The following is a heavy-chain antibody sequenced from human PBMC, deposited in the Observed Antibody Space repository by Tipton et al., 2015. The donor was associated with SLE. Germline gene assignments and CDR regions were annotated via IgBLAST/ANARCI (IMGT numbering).Heavy chain of an antibody. V-gene: IGHV4-59*01. D-gene: IGHD1-26*01. J-gene: IGHJ3*02. CDR3: ARRVGATGNAFDI. Sequence: TLSLTCTVSGGSISSYYWSWIRQPPGKGLEWIGYIYYSGSTNYNPSLKSRVTISVDTSKNQFSLKLSSVTAADTAVYYCARRVGATGNAFDIWGQGTMVTVSS. CDR2: IYYSGST. CDR1: GGSISSYY.